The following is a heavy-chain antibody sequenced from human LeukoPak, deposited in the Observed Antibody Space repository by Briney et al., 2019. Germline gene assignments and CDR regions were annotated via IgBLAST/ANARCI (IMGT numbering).Heavy chain of an antibody. Sequence: SETLPLTCAVYGGSFSGYYWSWIRQPPGKGLEWIGEINHSGSTNYNPSLKSRVTISVDTSKNQFSLKLSSVTAADTAVYYCARGLDGYNHYYYYYYMDVWGKGTAVTVSS. CDR1: GGSFSGYY. J-gene: IGHJ6*03. CDR3: ARGLDGYNHYYYYYYMDV. V-gene: IGHV4-34*01. D-gene: IGHD5-24*01. CDR2: INHSGST.